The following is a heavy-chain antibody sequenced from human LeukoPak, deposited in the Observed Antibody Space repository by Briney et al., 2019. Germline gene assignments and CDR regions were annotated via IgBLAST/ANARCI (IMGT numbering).Heavy chain of an antibody. Sequence: ASVKVSCKASGYTFTSYGISWVRQAPGQGLEWMGWINPNSGGTNYAQKFQGRVTITRDTSISTAYMELSRLRSDDTAVYYCARAQYMITFGGVIVMSQGARDYWGQGTLVTVSS. CDR2: INPNSGGT. CDR3: ARAQYMITFGGVIVMSQGARDY. D-gene: IGHD3-16*02. CDR1: GYTFTSYG. V-gene: IGHV1-2*02. J-gene: IGHJ4*02.